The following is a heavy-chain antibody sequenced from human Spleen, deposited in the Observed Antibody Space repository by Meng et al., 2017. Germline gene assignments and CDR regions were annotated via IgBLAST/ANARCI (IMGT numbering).Heavy chain of an antibody. Sequence: GESLKISCAASGFTFSSYGMHWVRQAPGKGLEWVAVIWYDGSNKYYADSVKGRFTISRDNSKNTLYLQMNYLRAEDTAVYYCARAMAGTEFDYWGQGTLVTGAS. CDR1: GFTFSSYG. D-gene: IGHD6-19*01. CDR3: ARAMAGTEFDY. V-gene: IGHV3-33*01. CDR2: IWYDGSNK. J-gene: IGHJ4*02.